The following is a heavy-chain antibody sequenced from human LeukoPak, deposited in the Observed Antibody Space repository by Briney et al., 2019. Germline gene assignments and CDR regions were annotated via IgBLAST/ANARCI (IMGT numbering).Heavy chain of an antibody. D-gene: IGHD3-9*01. CDR2: FDPEDGET. CDR1: GYTLTELS. J-gene: IGHJ4*02. CDR3: ATSQYYDILTGYFGSG. Sequence: ASVKVSCKFSGYTLTELSMHWVRQAPGKGLEWMGGFDPEDGETIYAQKFQGRVTMTEDTSTDTAYMELSSLRSENTAVYYCATSQYYDILTGYFGSGWGQGTLVTVSS. V-gene: IGHV1-24*01.